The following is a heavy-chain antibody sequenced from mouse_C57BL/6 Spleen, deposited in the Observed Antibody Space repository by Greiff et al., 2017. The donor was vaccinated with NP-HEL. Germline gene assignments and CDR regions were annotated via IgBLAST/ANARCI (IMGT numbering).Heavy chain of an antibody. CDR2: INPNNGGT. J-gene: IGHJ3*01. D-gene: IGHD2-3*01. Sequence: EVQLQQSGPELVKPGASVKISCKASGYTFTDYYMNWVKQSHGKSLEWIGDINPNNGGTSYNQKFKGKATLTVDKSSSTAYMELRSLTSEDSAVYYCARRSRWSGFAYWGQGTLVTVSA. V-gene: IGHV1-26*01. CDR3: ARRSRWSGFAY. CDR1: GYTFTDYY.